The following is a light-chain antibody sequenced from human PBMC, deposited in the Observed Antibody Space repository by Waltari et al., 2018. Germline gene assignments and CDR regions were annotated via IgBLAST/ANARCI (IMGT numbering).Light chain of an antibody. CDR3: CSYAGSSTFL. CDR2: GVT. CDR1: SRDVGSYNF. J-gene: IGLJ2*01. V-gene: IGLV2-23*02. Sequence: QSALTQPASVSGSPGQSITISCTGTSRDVGSYNFVPWYQHNPGKAPQIMIYGVTKRPSGVSNRFSCSKSGNTASLTSSGLQADDEADYYCCSYAGSSTFLFGGGTKLTVL.